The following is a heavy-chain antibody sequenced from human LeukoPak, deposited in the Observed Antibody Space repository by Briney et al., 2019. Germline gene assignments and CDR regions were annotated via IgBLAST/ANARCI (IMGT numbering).Heavy chain of an antibody. CDR1: GFTFTSYA. V-gene: IGHV3-23*01. D-gene: IGHD1-26*01. Sequence: GGSLRLSCAASGFTFTSYAMSWVRQAPGKGLEWVSCISGSGATTYYADSVKGRFTISRDNSKNTLYLRMNSLRAEDTAVYYCAKDSLPGKISAGFDSWGQGTLVTVSS. CDR3: AKDSLPGKISAGFDS. J-gene: IGHJ4*02. CDR2: ISGSGATT.